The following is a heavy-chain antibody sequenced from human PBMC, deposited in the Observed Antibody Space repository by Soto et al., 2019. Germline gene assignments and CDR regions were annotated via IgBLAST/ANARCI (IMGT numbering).Heavy chain of an antibody. D-gene: IGHD2-8*01. Sequence: VASVKVSCKASGYTLIGYYIHWVRQAPGQGLEWMGWINTNTGGTNYAQKFQGRVTMTRDTSISTVYMELSSLTSEDTAVYYCARDLSPCSNGGCSKNCFDSWGQGALVTVSS. J-gene: IGHJ5*01. CDR3: ARDLSPCSNGGCSKNCFDS. CDR2: INTNTGGT. V-gene: IGHV1-2*02. CDR1: GYTLIGYY.